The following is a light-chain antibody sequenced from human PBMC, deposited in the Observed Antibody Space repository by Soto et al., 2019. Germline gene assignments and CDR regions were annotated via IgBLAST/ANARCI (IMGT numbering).Light chain of an antibody. Sequence: DIQMTQSPSTLSASVGDRVTITCRASQSISSWLAWYQQIPGKAPNLLIYDASSLESGVPSRFSGSGSGTEFTLTISSLQPYDFATYYCQQYNTYPLTFGGGTKVEIK. CDR1: QSISSW. V-gene: IGKV1-5*01. CDR2: DAS. CDR3: QQYNTYPLT. J-gene: IGKJ4*01.